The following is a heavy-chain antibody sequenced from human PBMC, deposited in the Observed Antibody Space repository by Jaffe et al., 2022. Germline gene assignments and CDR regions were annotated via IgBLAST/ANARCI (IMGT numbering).Heavy chain of an antibody. CDR2: ISSSSSTI. V-gene: IGHV3-48*01. Sequence: EVQLVESGGGLVQPGGSLRLSCAASGFTFSSYSMNWVRQAPGKGLEWVSYISSSSSTIYYADSVKGRFTISRDNAKNSLYLQMNSLRAEDTAVYYCARDRGNYDFWSGYYYYFDYWGQGTLVTVSS. J-gene: IGHJ4*02. CDR1: GFTFSSYS. CDR3: ARDRGNYDFWSGYYYYFDY. D-gene: IGHD3-3*01.